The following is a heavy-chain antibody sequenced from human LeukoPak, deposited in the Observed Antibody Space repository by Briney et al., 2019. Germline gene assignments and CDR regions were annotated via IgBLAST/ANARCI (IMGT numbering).Heavy chain of an antibody. Sequence: PSETLSLTCAVYGGSFSGYYWSWIRQPPGKGLEWIGEINHSGSTNYNPSLKSRVTISVDTSKNQFSLKLSSVTAADTAVYYCARSDWFDPWGQGTLVTASS. CDR2: INHSGST. V-gene: IGHV4-34*01. J-gene: IGHJ5*02. CDR3: ARSDWFDP. CDR1: GGSFSGYY.